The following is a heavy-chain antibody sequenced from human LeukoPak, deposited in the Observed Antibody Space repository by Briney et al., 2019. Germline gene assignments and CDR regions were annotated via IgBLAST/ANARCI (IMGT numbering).Heavy chain of an antibody. CDR3: ARESSGWLQLFDY. CDR2: IYSGGST. CDR1: GFTVSSKY. Sequence: GGSLTLSCAASGFTVSSKYMSWVRQAPGKGLEWVSVIYSGGSTYYSDSVKGRFTISRDNSKNTGYLQMNSLRAEDTAVYYCARESSGWLQLFDYWGQGTLVTVSS. D-gene: IGHD5-24*01. J-gene: IGHJ4*02. V-gene: IGHV3-66*01.